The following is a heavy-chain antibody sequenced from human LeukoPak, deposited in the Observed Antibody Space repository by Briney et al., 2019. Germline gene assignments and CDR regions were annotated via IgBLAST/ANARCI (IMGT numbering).Heavy chain of an antibody. D-gene: IGHD2-21*02. Sequence: SETLSLTCTVSGGSLSSYYWSWIRQPAGKGLEWIGRIYASGSTNYNPSLKSRVTMSVDTSKNQLSLKLTSVTAADTAVYYCARVTDPRYNYFDHWGQGTLVTVSS. J-gene: IGHJ5*02. CDR3: ARVTDPRYNYFDH. CDR2: IYASGST. CDR1: GGSLSSYY. V-gene: IGHV4-4*07.